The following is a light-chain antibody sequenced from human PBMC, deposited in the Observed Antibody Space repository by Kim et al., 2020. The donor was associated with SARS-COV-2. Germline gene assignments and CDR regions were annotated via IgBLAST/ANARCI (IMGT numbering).Light chain of an antibody. CDR3: MQDTHWPYT. V-gene: IGKV2-30*01. J-gene: IGKJ2*01. Sequence: DVVMTQSPLSLPVTLGQPASISCRSSQSLLYSNGNTYLHWFQQRPGQSPRRLIYEVSNRDSGVPDRFSGSGSGTDFTLKISRVEAEDVGVYYCMQDTHWPYTFGQGTKLEI. CDR1: QSLLYSNGNTY. CDR2: EVS.